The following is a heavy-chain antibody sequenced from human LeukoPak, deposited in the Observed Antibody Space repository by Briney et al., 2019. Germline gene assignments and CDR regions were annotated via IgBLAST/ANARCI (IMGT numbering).Heavy chain of an antibody. CDR2: ISSSSSYI. V-gene: IGHV3-21*01. CDR1: GFTFSSYS. J-gene: IGHJ3*02. D-gene: IGHD6-13*01. Sequence: PGGSLRLSCAASGFTFSSYSMNWVRQAPGKGLEWVSSISSSSSYIYYADSVKGRFTISRDNAKNSLYLQMNSLRAEDTAVYYCARIQAAAGYDAFDIWGQGTMVTVSS. CDR3: ARIQAAAGYDAFDI.